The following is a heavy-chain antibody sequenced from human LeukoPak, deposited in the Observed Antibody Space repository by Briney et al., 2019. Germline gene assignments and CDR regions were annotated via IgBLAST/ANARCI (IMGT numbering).Heavy chain of an antibody. J-gene: IGHJ5*02. V-gene: IGHV4-38-2*02. CDR2: IYHSGST. CDR1: GYSISSGYY. CDR3: ARPVYGSSAGNWFDP. Sequence: KPSETLSLTCTVSGYSISSGYYWGWIRQPPGKGLEWIGSIYHSGSTYYNPSLKSRVTISVDTSKNQFSLKLSSVTAADTAVYYCARPVYGSSAGNWFDPWGQGTLVTVSS. D-gene: IGHD1-26*01.